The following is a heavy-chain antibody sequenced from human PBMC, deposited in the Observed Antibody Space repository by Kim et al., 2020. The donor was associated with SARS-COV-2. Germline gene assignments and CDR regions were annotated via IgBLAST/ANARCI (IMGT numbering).Heavy chain of an antibody. CDR2: INTNTGNP. CDR3: AREIYSNYGDNWFDP. D-gene: IGHD4-4*01. Sequence: ASVKVSCKASGYTFTSYAMNWVRQAPGQGLEWMGWINTNTGNPTYAQGFTGRFVFSLDTSISTAYLQISSLKAEDTAVYYCAREIYSNYGDNWFDPWGQGTLVTVSS. J-gene: IGHJ5*02. CDR1: GYTFTSYA. V-gene: IGHV7-4-1*02.